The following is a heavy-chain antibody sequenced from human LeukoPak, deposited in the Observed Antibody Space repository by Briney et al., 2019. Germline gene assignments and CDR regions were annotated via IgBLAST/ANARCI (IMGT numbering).Heavy chain of an antibody. V-gene: IGHV3-49*04. D-gene: IGHD3-22*01. Sequence: PGGSLRLSCTASGFTFGDYAMSWVRQAPGKGLEWVGFIRSKAYGGTTEYAASVKGRFTISRDDSKSIAYLQMNSLKTEDTAVYYCTRVLQYYYDSSGYFDYWGQGTLVTVSS. CDR1: GFTFGDYA. CDR3: TRVLQYYYDSSGYFDY. CDR2: IRSKAYGGTT. J-gene: IGHJ4*02.